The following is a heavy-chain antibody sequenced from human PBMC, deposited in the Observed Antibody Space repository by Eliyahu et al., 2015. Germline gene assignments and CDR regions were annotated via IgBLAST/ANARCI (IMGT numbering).Heavy chain of an antibody. V-gene: IGHV3-23*04. J-gene: IGHJ4*02. CDR2: ISGSGGST. CDR1: GFPFGSYA. D-gene: IGHD1-26*01. CDR3: AKSLSGSYGGY. Sequence: EVQLVESGGGLVQPGGSLXXSCAAPGFPFGSYAMSWVRQAPGKGLEWVSAISGSGGSTYYADSVKGRFTISRDNSKNTLYLQMNSLRAEDTAVYYCAKSLSGSYGGYWGQGTLVTVSS.